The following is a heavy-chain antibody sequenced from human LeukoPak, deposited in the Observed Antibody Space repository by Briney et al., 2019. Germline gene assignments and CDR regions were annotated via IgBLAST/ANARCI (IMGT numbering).Heavy chain of an antibody. CDR3: ARGVAGDP. CDR2: INHSGST. J-gene: IGHJ5*02. D-gene: IGHD6-19*01. V-gene: IGHV4-34*01. CDR1: GGSFSGYY. Sequence: ASETLSLTCAVYGGSFSGYYWSWIRQPPGKGLEWIGEINHSGSTNYNPSLKSRVTISVDTSKNQFSLKLSSVTAADTAVYYCARGVAGDPWGQGTLVTVSS.